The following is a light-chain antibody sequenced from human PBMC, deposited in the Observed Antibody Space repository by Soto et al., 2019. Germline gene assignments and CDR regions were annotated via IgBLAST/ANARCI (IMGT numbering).Light chain of an antibody. V-gene: IGLV1-51*01. J-gene: IGLJ2*01. CDR3: GTWDSRLRVVV. CDR1: SSNIGNNY. CDR2: HNN. Sequence: QSVLTQPPSVSAAPRQKVTISCSGSSSNIGNNYVSWYHRVPGSAPKLLIFHNNQRPSGIPDRFSGSKSGTSATLDITGLQTGDEGDYYCGTWDSRLRVVVFGGGTKLTVL.